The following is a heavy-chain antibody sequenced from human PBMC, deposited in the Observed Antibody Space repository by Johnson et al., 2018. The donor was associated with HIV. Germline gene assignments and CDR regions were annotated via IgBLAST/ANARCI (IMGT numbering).Heavy chain of an antibody. Sequence: QVQVLESGGGVVQPGRSLRLSCAASGFTFSSYAMHWVRQAPGKGLEWVAVISYDGSNKYYADSVKGRFTISRDNSKNTLYLQMNSLRAEDTAVYYCAKTIVVVTADAFDIWGQGTMVTVSS. CDR1: GFTFSSYA. D-gene: IGHD2-21*02. CDR3: AKTIVVVTADAFDI. CDR2: ISYDGSNK. J-gene: IGHJ3*02. V-gene: IGHV3-30-3*02.